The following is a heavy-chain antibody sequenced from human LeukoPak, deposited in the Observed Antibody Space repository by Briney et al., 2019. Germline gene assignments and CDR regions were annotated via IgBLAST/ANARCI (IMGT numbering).Heavy chain of an antibody. Sequence: ASVKVSCKASGYTFTGYHMHWVRQAPGQGLEWMGWINPNSGGTNYAQKFQGRVTMTRDTSISTAYMELSRLRSDDTAVYYCARRHYYYGSGSYPYYYFDYWGQGTLVTVSS. J-gene: IGHJ4*02. CDR1: GYTFTGYH. CDR3: ARRHYYYGSGSYPYYYFDY. D-gene: IGHD3-10*01. CDR2: INPNSGGT. V-gene: IGHV1-2*02.